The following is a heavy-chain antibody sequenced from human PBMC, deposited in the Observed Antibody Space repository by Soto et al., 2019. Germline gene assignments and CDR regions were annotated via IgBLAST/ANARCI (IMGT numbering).Heavy chain of an antibody. D-gene: IGHD6-13*01. Sequence: EVQLLESGGGLVQPGGSLRLSCVASGFTFGHYGMSWVRQAPGKGLEWVSVISGSSDYTDYTESVKGRFTISRDNSKNTLHLQMNSLTVDATALYYCAKDSRPGIAAAGTVYWGQGTLVTVSS. CDR3: AKDSRPGIAAAGTVY. CDR1: GFTFGHYG. CDR2: ISGSSDYT. V-gene: IGHV3-23*01. J-gene: IGHJ4*02.